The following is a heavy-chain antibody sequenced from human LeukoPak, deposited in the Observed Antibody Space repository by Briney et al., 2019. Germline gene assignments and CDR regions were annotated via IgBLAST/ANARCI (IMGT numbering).Heavy chain of an antibody. J-gene: IGHJ4*02. CDR3: ARLAAGSDYFDY. D-gene: IGHD6-13*01. CDR1: GFPFSRYW. Sequence: GGSLRLSCAASGFPFSRYWMSWVRQAPGKGLEWVANIKPDGSEKHYVDSVKGRFTFSRDNAKNSLYLQMNGLRAEDMAVYYCARLAAGSDYFDYWGQRTLVTVSS. CDR2: IKPDGSEK. V-gene: IGHV3-7*04.